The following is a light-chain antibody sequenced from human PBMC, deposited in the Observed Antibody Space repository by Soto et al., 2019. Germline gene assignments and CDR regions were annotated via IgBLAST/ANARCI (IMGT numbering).Light chain of an antibody. V-gene: IGKV3-20*01. J-gene: IGKJ4*01. CDR2: GAS. Sequence: EIVLTQSPGTLSLSPGERATLSCRASQSVTSSYLAWYQQKPGQAPRLLIYGASSRVTGIPDRFSGSGSGIEFTLTISRLEPEDFAVYYCQQYGSTPKLTFGGVNKVEIK. CDR1: QSVTSSY. CDR3: QQYGSTPKLT.